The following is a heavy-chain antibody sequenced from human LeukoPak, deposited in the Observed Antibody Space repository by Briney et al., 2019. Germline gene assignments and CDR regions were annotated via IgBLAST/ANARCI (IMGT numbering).Heavy chain of an antibody. J-gene: IGHJ4*02. CDR2: VSSSGSTI. CDR3: ASPVNSGYDRATFDY. CDR1: GFTFSSYS. V-gene: IGHV3-48*02. Sequence: GASLRLSCAASGFTFSSYSMNWVRQAPGKGLEWVSYVSSSGSTIYYADSVKGRFTISRDNAKNSLYLQMNSLRDEDTAVYYCASPVNSGYDRATFDYWGQGTLVTVSS. D-gene: IGHD5-12*01.